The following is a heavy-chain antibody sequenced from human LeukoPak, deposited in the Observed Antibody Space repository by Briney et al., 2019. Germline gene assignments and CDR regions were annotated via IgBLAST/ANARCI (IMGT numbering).Heavy chain of an antibody. Sequence: ASVKVSCKVSGYTFTDYYMHWVQQAPGKGLEWMGLVDPEDGETIYAEKFQGRVTITADTSTDTAYMELSSLRPEDTAVYYCARIEDSTHGLLDYWGQGTLVTVSS. CDR2: VDPEDGET. CDR3: ARIEDSTHGLLDY. CDR1: GYTFTDYY. D-gene: IGHD2/OR15-2a*01. V-gene: IGHV1-69-2*01. J-gene: IGHJ4*02.